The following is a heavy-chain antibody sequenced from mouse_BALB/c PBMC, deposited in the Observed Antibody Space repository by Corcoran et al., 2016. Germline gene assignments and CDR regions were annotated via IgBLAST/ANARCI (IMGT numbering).Heavy chain of an antibody. CDR2: INPNNGGT. CDR1: GYTFTEYT. J-gene: IGHJ2*01. CDR3: ARRDWYFDY. V-gene: IGHV1-18*01. Sequence: EVQLQQSGPELVKPGASVKLSCDTSGYTFTEYTMHWLKQSHGKSLGWIGGINPNNGGTSYNQKFKGKATLTVDKSSSTAYMELRSLTSEDSAVYYCARRDWYFDYWGQGTTLTVSS.